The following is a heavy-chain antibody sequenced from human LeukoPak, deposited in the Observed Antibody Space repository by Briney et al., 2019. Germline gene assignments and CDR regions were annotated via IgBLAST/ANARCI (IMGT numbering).Heavy chain of an antibody. Sequence: GGSLRLSCAASGFTFSSYSMNWVAQAPGKGLECVSSISSSSSYIYYADSVKGRFTISRDNAKHSLYLQMNSLRAEDTAVYYCARDPTSVYYDSSDYWGQGTLVTVSS. CDR3: ARDPTSVYYDSSDY. CDR2: ISSSSSYI. D-gene: IGHD3-22*01. V-gene: IGHV3-21*01. J-gene: IGHJ4*02. CDR1: GFTFSSYS.